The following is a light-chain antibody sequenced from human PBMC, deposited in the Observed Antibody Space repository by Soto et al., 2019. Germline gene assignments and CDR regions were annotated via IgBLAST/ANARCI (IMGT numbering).Light chain of an antibody. CDR2: EDN. CDR1: SGSIASNY. Sequence: NFMLTQPHSVSESPGKTVTISCTRSSGSIASNYVQWYQQRPGSAPTTVIYEDNQRPSGVLDRFSGSIDSSSNSASLTISGLKTEDEADYYCQSYDSSNQGVFGGGTKLTVL. CDR3: QSYDSSNQGV. V-gene: IGLV6-57*03. J-gene: IGLJ3*02.